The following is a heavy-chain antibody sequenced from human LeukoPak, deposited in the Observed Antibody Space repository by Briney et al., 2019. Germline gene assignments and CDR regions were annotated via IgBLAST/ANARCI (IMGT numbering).Heavy chain of an antibody. J-gene: IGHJ4*02. Sequence: SETLSLTCTVSGGSISSGGYYWSWIRQPPGKGLEWIGYIYHSGSTYYNPSLKSRVTISVDTSKNQFSLKLSSVTAADTAVYYCARARGYSGYDPPDYWGQGTLVTVSS. D-gene: IGHD5-12*01. V-gene: IGHV4-30-2*01. CDR3: ARARGYSGYDPPDY. CDR2: IYHSGST. CDR1: GGSISSGGYY.